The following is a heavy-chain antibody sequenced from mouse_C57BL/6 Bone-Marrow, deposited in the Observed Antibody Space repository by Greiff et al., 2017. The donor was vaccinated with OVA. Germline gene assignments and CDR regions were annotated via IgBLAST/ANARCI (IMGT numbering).Heavy chain of an antibody. CDR2: IYPGNSDT. J-gene: IGHJ3*01. D-gene: IGHD1-1*01. CDR3: TRGGPGDYYGSSPFAY. CDR1: GYTFTSYW. V-gene: IGHV1-5*01. Sequence: EVKLQESGTVLARPGASVKMSCKTSGYTFTSYWMHWVKQRPGQGLEWIGAIYPGNSDTSYNQKFKGKAKLTAVTSASTAYMELSSLTNEDSAVYYFTRGGPGDYYGSSPFAYWGQGTLVTVSA.